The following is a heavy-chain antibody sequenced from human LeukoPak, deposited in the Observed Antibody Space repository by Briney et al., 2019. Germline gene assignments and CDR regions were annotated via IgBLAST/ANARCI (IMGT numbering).Heavy chain of an antibody. V-gene: IGHV3-30*18. D-gene: IGHD5-12*01. CDR1: GFTFSTYG. CDR2: ISNDGSNK. CDR3: AKERRGYSGYERSYYYYYGMDV. J-gene: IGHJ6*04. Sequence: GGSLRLSCAASGFTFSTYGTRWVRQAPGKGLEWVAVISNDGSNKYYADSVKGRFTISRDKSKNTLYLQMNSLRAEDTAVYYCAKERRGYSGYERSYYYYYGMDVWGKGTTVTVSS.